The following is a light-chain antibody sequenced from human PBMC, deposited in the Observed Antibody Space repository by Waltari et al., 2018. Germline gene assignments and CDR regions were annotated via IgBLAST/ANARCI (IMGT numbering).Light chain of an antibody. Sequence: DIQMTQSPSTLSPSVGDRVTITCRASQSISSWLAWYQQKPGKAPKLLIYKASSLESGGPSRFSGSGSGTEFTLTISSLQPDDVARYYCEQYNSESGTFGEGTKVEIK. V-gene: IGKV1-5*03. CDR2: KAS. J-gene: IGKJ1*01. CDR1: QSISSW. CDR3: EQYNSESGT.